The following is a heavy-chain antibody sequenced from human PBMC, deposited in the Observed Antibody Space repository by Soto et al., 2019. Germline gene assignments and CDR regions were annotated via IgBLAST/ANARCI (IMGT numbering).Heavy chain of an antibody. V-gene: IGHV4-59*01. J-gene: IGHJ5*02. CDR1: GGSISSYY. Sequence: SETLSLTCTVSGGSISSYYWSWIRQPPGKGLEWIGYIYYSGSTNYDPSLKGRVTISVDTSKNQFSLKLSSVTAADTAVYYCARAPRFNWFDPWGQGTLVTVSS. CDR3: ARAPRFNWFDP. CDR2: IYYSGST.